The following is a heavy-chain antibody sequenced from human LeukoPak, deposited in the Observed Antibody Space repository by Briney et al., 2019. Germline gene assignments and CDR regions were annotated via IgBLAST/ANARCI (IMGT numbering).Heavy chain of an antibody. J-gene: IGHJ4*02. Sequence: SVKVSCKASGGTFSSYAISWVRQAPGQGLEWMGRIIPILGIANYAQKFQGRVTITADKSTSTAYMELSSLRSEDTAVYYCARVGIAAAGLIDCWGQGTLVTVSS. CDR3: ARVGIAAAGLIDC. CDR2: IIPILGIA. CDR1: GGTFSSYA. D-gene: IGHD6-13*01. V-gene: IGHV1-69*04.